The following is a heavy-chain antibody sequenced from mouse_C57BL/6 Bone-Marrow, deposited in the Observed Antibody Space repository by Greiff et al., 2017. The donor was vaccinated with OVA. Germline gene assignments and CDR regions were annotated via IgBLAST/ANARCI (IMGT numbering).Heavy chain of an antibody. CDR1: GYSFTGYY. V-gene: IGHV1-42*01. J-gene: IGHJ4*01. CDR2: INPSTGGT. Sequence: EVQRVESGPELVKPGASVKISCKASGYSFTGYYMNWVKQSPEKSLEWIGEINPSTGGTTYNQKFKAKATLTVDKSSSTAYMQLKSLTSEDSAVYYCARAPLYAMYYWGQGTSVTVSS. CDR3: ARAPLYAMYY.